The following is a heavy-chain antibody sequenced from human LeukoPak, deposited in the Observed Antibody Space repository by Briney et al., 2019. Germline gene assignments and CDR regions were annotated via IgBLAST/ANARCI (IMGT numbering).Heavy chain of an antibody. CDR2: ISYDGSNK. J-gene: IGHJ4*02. D-gene: IGHD3-22*01. CDR1: GFTFSSYA. V-gene: IGHV3-30*04. Sequence: GKSLRLSCAASGFTFSSYAMHWVRQAPGKGLEWVAVISYDGSNKYYADSVKSRFTISRDNSKNTLYLQMNSLRAEDTAVYYCARDPSYYDSSGYLDYWGQGTLVTVSS. CDR3: ARDPSYYDSSGYLDY.